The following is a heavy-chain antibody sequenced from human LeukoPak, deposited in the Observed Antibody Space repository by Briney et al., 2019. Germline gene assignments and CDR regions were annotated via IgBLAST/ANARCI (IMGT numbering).Heavy chain of an antibody. CDR3: TRDLQYYDTSGYVAPLIDY. D-gene: IGHD3-22*01. J-gene: IGHJ4*02. V-gene: IGHV3-23*01. Sequence: GGSLRLSCAASGFTFSSYAMSWVRQAPGKGLEWVSAISGSGGSTYYADSVKGRFTISRDNAENSLYLQLNSLRAEDTAVYYCTRDLQYYDTSGYVAPLIDYWGQGTLVTVSS. CDR2: ISGSGGST. CDR1: GFTFSSYA.